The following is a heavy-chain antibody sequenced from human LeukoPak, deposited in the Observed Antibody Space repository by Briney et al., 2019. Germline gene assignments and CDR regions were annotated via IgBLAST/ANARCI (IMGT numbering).Heavy chain of an antibody. V-gene: IGHV3-33*06. J-gene: IGHJ4*02. Sequence: GRSLRLSCAASGFTFSSYGMHWVRQAPGKGLEWVAVIWYDGSNKYYADSVKGRFTISRDNSKNTLYLQMNSLRAEDTAVYYCAKDDLLCPIDWGQGTLVTVSS. CDR2: IWYDGSNK. CDR3: AKDDLLCPID. D-gene: IGHD2-2*01. CDR1: GFTFSSYG.